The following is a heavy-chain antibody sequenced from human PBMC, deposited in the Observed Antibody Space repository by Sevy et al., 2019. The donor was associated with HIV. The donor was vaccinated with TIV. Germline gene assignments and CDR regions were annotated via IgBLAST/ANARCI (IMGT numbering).Heavy chain of an antibody. J-gene: IGHJ4*02. V-gene: IGHV4-59*01. Sequence: SETLSLTCTVSGGSISSYYWSWIRQPPGKGLEWIGYIYYSGSTNYNPSLKSRVTISVDTSKNQFSLKLSSVTAADTAVYYSARSRHTYYYGSGLDYWGQGTLVTVSS. CDR3: ARSRHTYYYGSGLDY. D-gene: IGHD3-10*01. CDR1: GGSISSYY. CDR2: IYYSGST.